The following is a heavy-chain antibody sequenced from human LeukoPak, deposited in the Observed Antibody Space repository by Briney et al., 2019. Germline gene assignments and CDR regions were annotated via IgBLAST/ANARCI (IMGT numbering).Heavy chain of an antibody. CDR3: ARENYYGSGSYQY. V-gene: IGHV4-59*12. CDR1: GGSISSYY. J-gene: IGHJ4*02. CDR2: IYYSGST. D-gene: IGHD3-10*01. Sequence: SGTLSLTCTVSGGSISSYYWSWIRQPPGKGLEWIGYIYYSGSTNYNPSLKSRVTISVDTSKNQFSLKLSSVTAADTAVYYCARENYYGSGSYQYWGQGTLVTVSS.